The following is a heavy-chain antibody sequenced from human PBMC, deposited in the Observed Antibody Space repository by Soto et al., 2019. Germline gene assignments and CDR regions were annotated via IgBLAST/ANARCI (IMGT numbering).Heavy chain of an antibody. D-gene: IGHD6-13*01. CDR3: AKDSWYFDL. J-gene: IGHJ4*02. CDR2: IDTSGHST. CDR1: GFVFTNFW. Sequence: PGGSLRLSCEASGFVFTNFWMHWVRHVPGKGLVWVARIDTSGHSTNYAESVKGRFTISRDNATNTVSLQMNSLRVEDTGVYYCAKDSWYFDLWSQGSQVTVFS. V-gene: IGHV3-74*01.